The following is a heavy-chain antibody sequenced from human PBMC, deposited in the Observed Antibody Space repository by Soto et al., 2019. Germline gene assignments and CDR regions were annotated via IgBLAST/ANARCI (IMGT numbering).Heavy chain of an antibody. V-gene: IGHV3-30*03. CDR1: GFTFSSYG. D-gene: IGHD3-10*01. CDR2: ISYDGSNK. CDR3: ARGNSIASLNYFDY. J-gene: IGHJ4*02. Sequence: QVQLVESGGGVVQPGRSLRLSCAASGFTFSSYGMHWVRQAPGKGLEWVAVISYDGSNKYYADSVKGRFTISRDNSKNTLYLQMNSLRAEDTAVYYCARGNSIASLNYFDYWGQGTLVTVSS.